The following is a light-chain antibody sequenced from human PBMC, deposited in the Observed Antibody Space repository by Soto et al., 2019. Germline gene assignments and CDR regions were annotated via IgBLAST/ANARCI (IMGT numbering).Light chain of an antibody. CDR2: GSS. CDR3: QHYVTSLIT. CDR1: QSVSSN. V-gene: IGKV3-20*01. Sequence: EIVLTQSPATLSLSPWERATLSCRASQSVSSNLAWHQQKPGQAPRLLIFGSSTRATGIPDRFSGSGSGTDFTLTISRLEPEDFAVYYCQHYVTSLITFGQGTKVDIK. J-gene: IGKJ1*01.